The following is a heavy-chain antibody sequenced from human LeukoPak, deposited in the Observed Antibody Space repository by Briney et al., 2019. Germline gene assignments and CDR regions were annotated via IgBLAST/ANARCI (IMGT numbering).Heavy chain of an antibody. J-gene: IGHJ6*03. Sequence: PGRSLRLSCGASGFIFSSYGMHWVRQAPGKGLEWVAVISYDGSNKYYADSVKGRFTISRDNAKNSLYLQMNSLRAEDTAMYYCARVTVTRSYYYYYMDVWGKGTTVTISS. V-gene: IGHV3-30*03. CDR2: ISYDGSNK. D-gene: IGHD4-17*01. CDR1: GFIFSSYG. CDR3: ARVTVTRSYYYYYMDV.